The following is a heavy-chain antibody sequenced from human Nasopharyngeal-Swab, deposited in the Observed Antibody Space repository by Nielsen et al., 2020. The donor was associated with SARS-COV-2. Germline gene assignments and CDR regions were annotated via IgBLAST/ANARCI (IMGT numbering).Heavy chain of an antibody. CDR3: ARLSTAVIARFFDY. J-gene: IGHJ4*02. CDR1: GYSFIPYW. V-gene: IGHV5-51*01. D-gene: IGHD5-18*01. Sequence: KVSCQGSGYSFIPYWVGWVRQMPGKGLEWMGSIYPGDSDTRYSPSFQGQVTISADKSISTAFLQWSSLKASDSATYYCARLSTAVIARFFDYWGQGTLLTVSS. CDR2: IYPGDSDT.